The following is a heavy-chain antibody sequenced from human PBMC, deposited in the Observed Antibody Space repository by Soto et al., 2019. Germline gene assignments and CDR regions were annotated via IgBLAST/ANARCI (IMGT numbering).Heavy chain of an antibody. CDR3: AREIKGRYCSSTSCYGRGAFDI. Sequence: PSETLSLTCAVYGGSFSGYYWSWIRQPPGKGLEWIGEINHSGSTNYNPSLKSRVTISVDTSKNQFSLKLSSVTAADTAVYYCAREIKGRYCSSTSCYGRGAFDIWGQGTMVTVSS. CDR1: GGSFSGYY. D-gene: IGHD2-2*01. V-gene: IGHV4-34*01. CDR2: INHSGST. J-gene: IGHJ3*02.